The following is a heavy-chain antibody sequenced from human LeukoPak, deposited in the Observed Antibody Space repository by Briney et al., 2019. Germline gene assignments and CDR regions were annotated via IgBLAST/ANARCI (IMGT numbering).Heavy chain of an antibody. V-gene: IGHV4-4*09. Sequence: SETLYLTCTVSGGPISNYYWSWIRQPPGKGLEWIGYIYSSGSARYNASLKSRVTISLGTSKSQFSLKLSSVTAADTAVYYCARFSGSYWDYWGQGTLVTVSS. CDR3: ARFSGSYWDY. D-gene: IGHD1-26*01. CDR2: IYSSGSA. CDR1: GGPISNYY. J-gene: IGHJ4*02.